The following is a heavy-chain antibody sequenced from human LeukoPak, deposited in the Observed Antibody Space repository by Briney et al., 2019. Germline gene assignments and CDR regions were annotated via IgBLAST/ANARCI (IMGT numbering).Heavy chain of an antibody. CDR1: GGSVTSHY. Sequence: SETLSLTCNVSGGSVTSHYWNWIRRPPGKGLEWIGYLYHTGITKYNPSLKSRVSMSVDTSKNQFFLKVTSVTAADTAVYHCVRSVDYFDNTGPHMMFDYWGQGSLVTVSS. CDR2: LYHTGIT. J-gene: IGHJ4*02. V-gene: IGHV4-59*02. CDR3: VRSVDYFDNTGPHMMFDY. D-gene: IGHD3-22*01.